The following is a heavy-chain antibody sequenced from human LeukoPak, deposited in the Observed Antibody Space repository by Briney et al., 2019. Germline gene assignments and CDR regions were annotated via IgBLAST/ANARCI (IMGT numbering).Heavy chain of an antibody. J-gene: IGHJ4*02. Sequence: SVKVSCKASGGTFSSYAISWVRQAPGQGLEWMGGIIPIFGTANYAQKFQGRVTITADESTSTAYMELSSLRSEDTAVYYCARDTGITIFGVVTRLFDYWGQGTLVTVSS. D-gene: IGHD3-3*01. CDR1: GGTFSSYA. CDR2: IIPIFGTA. CDR3: ARDTGITIFGVVTRLFDY. V-gene: IGHV1-69*01.